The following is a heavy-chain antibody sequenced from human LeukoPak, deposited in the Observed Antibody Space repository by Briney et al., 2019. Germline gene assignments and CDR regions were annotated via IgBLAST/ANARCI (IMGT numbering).Heavy chain of an antibody. CDR3: GRDESVSGPTTFDF. CDR1: GFTFSDYW. D-gene: IGHD6-19*01. Sequence: GSPRLSCAASGFTFSDYWMHWVRQVPGKGLVWVSRINTDGRSTIYADSVKGRFTISRDNAKNTLYLQMNSLRGEDTGVYYCGRDESVSGPTTFDFWGQETLVTVSS. J-gene: IGHJ4*02. V-gene: IGHV3-74*01. CDR2: INTDGRST.